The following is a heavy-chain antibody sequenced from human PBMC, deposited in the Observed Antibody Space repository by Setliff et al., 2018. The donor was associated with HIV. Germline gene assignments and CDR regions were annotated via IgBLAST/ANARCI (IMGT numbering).Heavy chain of an antibody. CDR1: RFTFSSYS. D-gene: IGHD3-10*01. V-gene: IGHV3-48*01. Sequence: GGSLRLSCAASRFTFSSYSMNWVRQAPGKGLEWVSYISSSSSTIYYADSVKGRFTISRDNSKNTLYLQMNSLRAEDTAVYYCAFRGFGDSLSWFPLRYWGQGTLVTVSS. CDR3: AFRGFGDSLSWFPLRY. CDR2: ISSSSSTI. J-gene: IGHJ4*02.